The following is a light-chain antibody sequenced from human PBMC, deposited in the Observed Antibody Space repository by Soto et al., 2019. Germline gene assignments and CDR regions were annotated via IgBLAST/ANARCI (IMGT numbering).Light chain of an antibody. CDR3: ATWDNSLSAVV. Sequence: QSVLTQPPSASAAPGQRVIFSCSGSGSNIGKNFVSWYQQFPGAAPTLLIYGNTKRPLGIPDRFSGSKSGTSATLGITGLQTGDEADYYCATWDNSLSAVVFGGGTKLTVL. CDR1: GSNIGKNF. CDR2: GNT. V-gene: IGLV1-51*01. J-gene: IGLJ2*01.